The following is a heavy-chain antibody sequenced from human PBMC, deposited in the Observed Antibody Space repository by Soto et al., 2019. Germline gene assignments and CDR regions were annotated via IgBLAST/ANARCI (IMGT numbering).Heavy chain of an antibody. CDR1: GFTFSSYT. Sequence: GGSLRLSCSASGFTFSSYTMNWVRHAPGKRLEYVSSISSSRSYIYYADSVKGRFTISRDNAKNSLYLQMNSLRAEDTAVYYSARSIEVAVAFDTWGQGTMVTVSS. D-gene: IGHD6-19*01. J-gene: IGHJ3*02. CDR3: ARSIEVAVAFDT. V-gene: IGHV3-21*01. CDR2: ISSSRSYI.